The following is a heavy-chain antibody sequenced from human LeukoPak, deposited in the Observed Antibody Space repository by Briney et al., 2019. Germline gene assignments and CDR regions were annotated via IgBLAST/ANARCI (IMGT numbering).Heavy chain of an antibody. CDR1: GFAFSGSA. Sequence: GGSLRLSCAASGFAFSGSAMHWVRQASGKGLEWVGRVRSKANNDATAYAASVKGRFTISRDDSKNTAYLQMNSLKTEDTAVYYCTRPLPDYYDSSGYPPRSAFDIWGQGTMGTVSS. J-gene: IGHJ3*02. CDR2: VRSKANNDAT. CDR3: TRPLPDYYDSSGYPPRSAFDI. D-gene: IGHD3-22*01. V-gene: IGHV3-73*01.